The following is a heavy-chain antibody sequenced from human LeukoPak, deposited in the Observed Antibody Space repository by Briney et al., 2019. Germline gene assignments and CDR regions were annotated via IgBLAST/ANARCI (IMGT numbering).Heavy chain of an antibody. D-gene: IGHD3-10*01. Sequence: GGSLRLSCAASGFTVSSNYMSWVRQAPGKGLEWVSVIYSGGSTDYADSVKGRFTISRDNAKNSVYLQMNSLRAEDTAVYYCARLSEMLRGPEAIYYFEHWGQGTLVTVSS. CDR1: GFTVSSNY. J-gene: IGHJ4*02. CDR2: IYSGGST. CDR3: ARLSEMLRGPEAIYYFEH. V-gene: IGHV3-53*01.